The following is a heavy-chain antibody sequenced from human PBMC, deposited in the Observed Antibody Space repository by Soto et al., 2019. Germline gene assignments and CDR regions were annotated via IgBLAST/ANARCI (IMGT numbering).Heavy chain of an antibody. V-gene: IGHV3-30-3*01. CDR1: GFTFSSYA. D-gene: IGHD5-18*01. Sequence: QVQLVESGGGVVQPGRSLRLSCAASGFTFSSYAMHWVRQAPGKGLEWVAVISYDGSNKYYADSVKGRFTISRDNSKNTLYLQMNSLRAEDTAVYYCARGGGRYSYADSGYWGQGTLVTVSS. CDR3: ARGGGRYSYADSGY. CDR2: ISYDGSNK. J-gene: IGHJ4*02.